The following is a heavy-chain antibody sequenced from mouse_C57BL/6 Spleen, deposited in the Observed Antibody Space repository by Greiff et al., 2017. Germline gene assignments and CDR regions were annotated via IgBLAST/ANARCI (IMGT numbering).Heavy chain of an antibody. V-gene: IGHV1-64*01. CDR1: GYPFPSYW. J-gene: IGHJ3*01. CDR3: ARPLYDYDAAWFAY. Sequence: VQLQQPGAELVKPGASVTLSCKASGYPFPSYWMHWVTQRPGQGLEWIGMIHPNSGSTNYNAKFQSKATLTVDKSSSTAYMQLSSLTSEDSAVYYCARPLYDYDAAWFAYWGQGTLVTVSA. D-gene: IGHD2-4*01. CDR2: IHPNSGST.